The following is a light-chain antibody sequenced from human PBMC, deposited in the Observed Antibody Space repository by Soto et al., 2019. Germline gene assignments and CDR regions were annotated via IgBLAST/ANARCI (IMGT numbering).Light chain of an antibody. Sequence: QSVLTQPPSVSGTPGQRVTISCSGSSSNVAINPVNWYQHLPGAAPKLLIYETDRRSSGVPDRFSASKSGTSASLAISGLTSEDEADYYCEAWDETLDGLYVFGTGTRSPS. CDR2: ETD. CDR1: SSNVAINP. J-gene: IGLJ1*01. CDR3: EAWDETLDGLYV. V-gene: IGLV1-44*01.